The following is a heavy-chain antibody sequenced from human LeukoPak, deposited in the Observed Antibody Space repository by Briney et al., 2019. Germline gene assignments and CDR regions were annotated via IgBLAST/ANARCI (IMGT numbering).Heavy chain of an antibody. CDR3: ARDAGATAGNEYFQY. CDR1: GYTFTSYD. Sequence: ASVKVSCKASGYTFTSYDINWVRQATGQGLEWMGWMNPNSGNTGYAQKFQGRVTMTRNTSISTAYMELSSLRSEDTAVYYCARDAGATAGNEYFQYWGQGTLVTVSS. J-gene: IGHJ1*01. V-gene: IGHV1-8*01. CDR2: MNPNSGNT. D-gene: IGHD1-26*01.